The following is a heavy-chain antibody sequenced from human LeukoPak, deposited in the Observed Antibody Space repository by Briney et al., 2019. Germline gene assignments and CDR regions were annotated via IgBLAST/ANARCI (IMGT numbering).Heavy chain of an antibody. D-gene: IGHD1-26*01. J-gene: IGHJ4*02. CDR3: AREVGADGFDY. V-gene: IGHV3-66*01. CDR2: IFGGGNT. Sequence: GGSLRLSCAASGFTVSSNYMSWVRQSPGKGLEWVSIIFGGGNTYYADSVKGRFTISRDNSKNTLYLQMNSLRAEDTAVYYCAREVGADGFDYWGQGTLVTVSS. CDR1: GFTVSSNY.